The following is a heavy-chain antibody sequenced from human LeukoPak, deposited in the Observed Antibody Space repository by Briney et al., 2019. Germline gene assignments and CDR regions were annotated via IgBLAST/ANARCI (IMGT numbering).Heavy chain of an antibody. J-gene: IGHJ6*03. CDR2: ISSSSSYI. Sequence: GGSLRLSCAASGFTISSYSMNWVRQAPGKGLEWVSSISSSSSYIYYADSVKGRFTISRDNAKKSLYLQMNSLRAEDTAVYYCARGVDNYYYYYMDVWGKGTTVIISS. V-gene: IGHV3-21*01. CDR3: ARGVDNYYYYYMDV. D-gene: IGHD5-12*01. CDR1: GFTISSYS.